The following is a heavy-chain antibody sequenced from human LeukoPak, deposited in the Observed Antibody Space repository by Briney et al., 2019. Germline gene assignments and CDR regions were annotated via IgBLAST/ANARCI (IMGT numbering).Heavy chain of an antibody. CDR1: GFTFSSYA. D-gene: IGHD6-19*01. CDR3: AKMPPPSRIAVADTANYYYGMDV. Sequence: PGASLRLSCSASGFTFSSYAMHWVRQAPGKGLEYISAISTNEGSTYYADSVKGRFTISRDNSKNTLYLQMNSLRADDTAVYYCAKMPPPSRIAVADTANYYYGMDVWGQGTTVTVSS. CDR2: ISTNEGST. J-gene: IGHJ6*02. V-gene: IGHV3-64*04.